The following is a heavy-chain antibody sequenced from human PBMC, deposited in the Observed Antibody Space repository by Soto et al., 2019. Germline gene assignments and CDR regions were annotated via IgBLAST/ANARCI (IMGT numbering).Heavy chain of an antibody. CDR1: GFTFSNYD. Sequence: QVQLVDSGGGVVQPGRSLRHSCAASGFTFSNYDIHWVRQAPGKGLEWVAIISYDGTNKYYADSVKGRFTISRDNYMNTLYLQMNSLRTEDTALYYCARDKGITVQKHYFDYWGQGTLVTVSS. J-gene: IGHJ4*02. CDR2: ISYDGTNK. V-gene: IGHV3-30*03. CDR3: ARDKGITVQKHYFDY. D-gene: IGHD6-19*01.